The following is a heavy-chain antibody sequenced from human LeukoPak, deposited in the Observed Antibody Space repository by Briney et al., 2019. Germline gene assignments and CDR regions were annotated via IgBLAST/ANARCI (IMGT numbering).Heavy chain of an antibody. CDR3: ARGWLDYDILTGHYTPDYFDY. V-gene: IGHV4-4*07. Sequence: SETLSLTCTVSGGSISSYYWSWIRQPAWKGLEWIGRIYTSGSTNYNPSLKSRVTMSVDTSKNQFSLKLSSVTAADTAVYYCARGWLDYDILTGHYTPDYFDYWGQGTLVTVSS. D-gene: IGHD3-9*01. CDR1: GGSISSYY. J-gene: IGHJ4*02. CDR2: IYTSGST.